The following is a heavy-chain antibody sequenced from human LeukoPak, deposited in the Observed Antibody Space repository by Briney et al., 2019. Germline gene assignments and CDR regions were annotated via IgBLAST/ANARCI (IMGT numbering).Heavy chain of an antibody. V-gene: IGHV3-9*01. D-gene: IGHD2-8*01. Sequence: TGGSLRLSCAASGFTFDDYVMNWVRQAPGKGLEWVSGISWNSGTIGYADSVKGRFTISRDNSKNTLYLQMNSLRAEDTAVYYCASNDYFNYWGQGTLVTVSS. CDR3: ASNDYFNY. J-gene: IGHJ4*02. CDR1: GFTFDDYV. CDR2: ISWNSGTI.